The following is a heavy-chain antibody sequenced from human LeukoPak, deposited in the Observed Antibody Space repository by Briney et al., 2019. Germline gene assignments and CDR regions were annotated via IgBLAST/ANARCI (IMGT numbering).Heavy chain of an antibody. D-gene: IGHD5/OR15-5a*01. V-gene: IGHV4-39*01. Sequence: PSETLSLTCAVSGDSISNHIYYWDWIRQTPGKGLEWIGAVYYTGNAYYNPSLKSRVTISVDTSDNRFSLHLSPVNAADTAIYYCARLRALSGHRGAFDIWGQGTLVTVSS. CDR3: ARLRALSGHRGAFDI. CDR1: GDSISNHIYY. CDR2: VYYTGNA. J-gene: IGHJ3*02.